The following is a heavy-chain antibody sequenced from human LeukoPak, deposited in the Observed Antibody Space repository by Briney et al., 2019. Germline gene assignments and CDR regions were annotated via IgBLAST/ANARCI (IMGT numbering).Heavy chain of an antibody. CDR3: ASGSRSLLWFGESHAFDI. CDR2: IYYSGST. V-gene: IGHV4-59*01. CDR1: GGSISSYY. Sequence: SETLSLTCTVSGGSISSYYWSWIRQPPGKGLEWIGYIYYSGSTNYNPSLKSRVTISVDTSKNQFSLKLSSVTAADTAVYYCASGSRSLLWFGESHAFDIWGQGTMVTVSS. D-gene: IGHD3-10*01. J-gene: IGHJ3*02.